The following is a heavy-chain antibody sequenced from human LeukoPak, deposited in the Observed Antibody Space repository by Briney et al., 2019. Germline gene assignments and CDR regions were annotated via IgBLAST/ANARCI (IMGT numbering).Heavy chain of an antibody. Sequence: SETLSLTCTVSGGSISSSSYYWGWIRQPPGKGLEWIGRIYTSGSTNYNPSLKSRVTISVDTSKNQFSLKLSSVTAADTAVYYCARASGATYCSGGSCYSIGFDPWGQGTLVTVSS. J-gene: IGHJ5*02. CDR1: GGSISSSSYY. D-gene: IGHD2-15*01. CDR3: ARASGATYCSGGSCYSIGFDP. CDR2: IYTSGST. V-gene: IGHV4-61*02.